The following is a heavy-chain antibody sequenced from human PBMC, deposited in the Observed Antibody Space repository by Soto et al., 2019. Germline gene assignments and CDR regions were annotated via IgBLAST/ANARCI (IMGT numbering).Heavy chain of an antibody. V-gene: IGHV4-39*01. D-gene: IGHD6-6*01. CDR3: ARHPRRSSSVREGFDP. J-gene: IGHJ5*02. CDR2: IYYSGST. Sequence: SSETLSLTCTVSGGSISSSSYYWGWIRQPPGKGLEWIGSIYYSGSTYYNPSLKSRVTISVDTSKNQFSLKLSSVTAADTAVYCCARHPRRSSSVREGFDPWGQGTLVTVSS. CDR1: GGSISSSSYY.